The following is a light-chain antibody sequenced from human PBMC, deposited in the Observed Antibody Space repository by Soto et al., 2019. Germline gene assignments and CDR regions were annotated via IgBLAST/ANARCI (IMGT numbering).Light chain of an antibody. Sequence: EIVLTQSPGTLSLSPVERATLYCRASQSVSNNYLAWYQQKPGQAPRLLIYGASNRATGIPDRFSGSGSGTDFTLTISRLEPEDFAVYYCQQYGSSGTFGQGTKVDIK. CDR1: QSVSNNY. V-gene: IGKV3-20*01. CDR2: GAS. J-gene: IGKJ1*01. CDR3: QQYGSSGT.